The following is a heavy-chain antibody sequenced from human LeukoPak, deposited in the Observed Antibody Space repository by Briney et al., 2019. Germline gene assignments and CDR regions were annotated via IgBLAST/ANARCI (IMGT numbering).Heavy chain of an antibody. CDR3: ARAKGDSSGWTYYYGMDV. CDR2: MNPNSGNT. D-gene: IGHD6-19*01. Sequence: GASVKVSCKASGYTFTSYDINWVRQATGQGLEWMGWMNPNSGNTGYAQKFQGRVTMTRNTSISTAYMELSSLRSEDTAVYYCARAKGDSSGWTYYYGMDVWGQGTTVTVSS. CDR1: GYTFTSYD. V-gene: IGHV1-8*01. J-gene: IGHJ6*02.